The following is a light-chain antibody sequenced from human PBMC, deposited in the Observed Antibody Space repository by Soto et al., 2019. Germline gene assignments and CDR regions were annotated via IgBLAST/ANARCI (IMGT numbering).Light chain of an antibody. CDR1: QSISSW. Sequence: DIQMSQSPSTLSASVGDRVTITFRASQSISSWLAWYQQKPWKAPKLLIYDTSSLESGVPSRFSGSGSGTEFTLTISSLQPDDFATYYCQQYNSYSYTFGQGTKLEIK. CDR2: DTS. J-gene: IGKJ2*01. V-gene: IGKV1-5*01. CDR3: QQYNSYSYT.